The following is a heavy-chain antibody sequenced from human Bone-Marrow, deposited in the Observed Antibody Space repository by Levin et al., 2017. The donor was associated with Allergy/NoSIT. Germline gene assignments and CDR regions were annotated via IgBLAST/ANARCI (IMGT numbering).Heavy chain of an antibody. CDR2: MNPNNGDT. CDR3: ARALNFWDGYPLGY. J-gene: IGHJ4*02. CDR1: GYTFTTYD. Sequence: LGESLKISCKASGYTFTTYDINWVRQATGQGLEWMGWMNPNNGDTGFAQKFQGRVTMTRDTTTRTAYMELSSLTSEDTAVYYCARALNFWDGYPLGYWGQGTPVTVSS. V-gene: IGHV1-8*01. D-gene: IGHD3-3*01.